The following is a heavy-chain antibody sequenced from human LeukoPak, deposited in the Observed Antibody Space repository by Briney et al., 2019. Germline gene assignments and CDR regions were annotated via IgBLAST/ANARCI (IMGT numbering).Heavy chain of an antibody. CDR2: INHSGST. D-gene: IGHD5-18*01. J-gene: IGHJ4*02. Sequence: SETLSLTCAVYGGSFSFYYWSWIRQPPGKGLEWIGEINHSGSTNYNPSLKSRVTISVDPSKNQFSLHLSSVIVVDTAVYYYARGVGIQLWIYWGQGTLVTVSS. CDR1: GGSFSFYY. V-gene: IGHV4-34*01. CDR3: ARGVGIQLWIY.